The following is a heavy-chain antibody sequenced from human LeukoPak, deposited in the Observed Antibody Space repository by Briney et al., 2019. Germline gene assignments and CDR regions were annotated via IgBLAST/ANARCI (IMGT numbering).Heavy chain of an antibody. Sequence: SETLSLTCTVSGGSINSYYWTWIRQPPGKGLEWIGYIYTTGSTNYNPSLQSRVTISADLSKNQFSLKLSSVTAADSAVYYCARGDYNGAFDTWGQGTMVTVSS. CDR3: ARGDYNGAFDT. CDR2: IYTTGST. D-gene: IGHD4-11*01. J-gene: IGHJ3*02. CDR1: GGSINSYY. V-gene: IGHV4-4*09.